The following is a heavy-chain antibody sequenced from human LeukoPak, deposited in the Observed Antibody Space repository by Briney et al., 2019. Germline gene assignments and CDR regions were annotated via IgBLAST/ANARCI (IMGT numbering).Heavy chain of an antibody. CDR1: GLTFSSYS. Sequence: PGGSLRLSCAASGLTFSSYSMNWGRQAPGKGLEWVSSISSSSSYIYYADSVKGRFTISRDNAKNSLYLQMNSLRAEDTAVYYCAREDQGIVVVPAAPSAMDVWGKGTTVTVSS. V-gene: IGHV3-21*01. CDR2: ISSSSSYI. D-gene: IGHD2-2*01. J-gene: IGHJ6*03. CDR3: AREDQGIVVVPAAPSAMDV.